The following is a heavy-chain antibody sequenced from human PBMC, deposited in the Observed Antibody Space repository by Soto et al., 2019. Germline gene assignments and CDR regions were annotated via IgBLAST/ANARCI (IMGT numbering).Heavy chain of an antibody. J-gene: IGHJ4*02. CDR1: GFTFSDYA. CDR2: VSHDGRNT. V-gene: IGHV3-30*18. D-gene: IGHD6-19*01. Sequence: VQLVESGGGVVQPGRSLRLSCGASGFTFSDYAMHWVRQAPGKGLEWVAVVSHDGRNTHYADSVKVRFTISRDSPKNTVSLEMTSLRAEDTAVYYCAKGGRQWLVTSDFNYWGQGALVTVSS. CDR3: AKGGRQWLVTSDFNY.